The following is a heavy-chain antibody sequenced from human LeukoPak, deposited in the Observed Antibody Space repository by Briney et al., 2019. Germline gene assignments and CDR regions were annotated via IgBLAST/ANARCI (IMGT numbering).Heavy chain of an antibody. Sequence: SETLSLTCAVYGGSFSGYYWSWIRQPPGKGLEWIGEINHSGSTNYNPSLKSRVTISVDTSENQFSLKLSSVTAADTAVYYCAGGEYCSSTSCYNFDYWGQGTLVTVSS. CDR1: GGSFSGYY. J-gene: IGHJ4*02. D-gene: IGHD2-2*02. CDR2: INHSGST. V-gene: IGHV4-34*01. CDR3: AGGEYCSSTSCYNFDY.